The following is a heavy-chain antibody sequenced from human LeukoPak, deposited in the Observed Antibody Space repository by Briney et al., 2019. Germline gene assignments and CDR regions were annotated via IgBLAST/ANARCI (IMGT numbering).Heavy chain of an antibody. CDR1: GDSVSSNSAA. J-gene: IGHJ6*03. CDR2: TYYRSKWYN. CDR3: ARGYSYGYFRDSDYMDV. V-gene: IGHV6-1*01. Sequence: SQTLSLTCAISGDSVSSNSAAWNWIRQSPSRGLEWLGRTYYRSKWYNDYAVSVKSRITINPDTSKNRFSLQLNSVTPEDTAVYYCARGYSYGYFRDSDYMDVWGKGTTVTVSS. D-gene: IGHD5-18*01.